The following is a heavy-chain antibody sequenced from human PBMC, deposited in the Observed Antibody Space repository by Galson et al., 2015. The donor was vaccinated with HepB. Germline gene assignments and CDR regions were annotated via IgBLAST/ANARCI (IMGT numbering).Heavy chain of an antibody. CDR3: ARVSVDTAMVYYYGMDV. CDR1: GYTFTSYG. V-gene: IGHV1-18*01. J-gene: IGHJ6*02. D-gene: IGHD5-18*01. Sequence: SVKVSCKASGYTFTSYGISWVRQAPGQGLEWMGWISAYNGNTNYAQKLQGRVTMTTDTSTSTAYMELSSLRSEDTAVYYCARVSVDTAMVYYYGMDVWGQGTTVTVSS. CDR2: ISAYNGNT.